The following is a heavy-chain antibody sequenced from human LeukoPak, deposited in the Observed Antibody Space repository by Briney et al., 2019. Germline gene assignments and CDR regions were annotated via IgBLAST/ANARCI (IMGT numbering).Heavy chain of an antibody. CDR1: GFTFSSYA. Sequence: GGSLRLSCAASGFTFSSYAMSWVRQAPGKGLEWVSSISDNAYTTYYADSVRGRCTISRDNSKNTLYLQMIGLRAEDTAVYFCAKYYYDSSGYYDAAPLDSWGQGTLVTVFS. CDR2: ISDNAYTT. V-gene: IGHV3-23*01. CDR3: AKYYYDSSGYYDAAPLDS. D-gene: IGHD3-22*01. J-gene: IGHJ4*02.